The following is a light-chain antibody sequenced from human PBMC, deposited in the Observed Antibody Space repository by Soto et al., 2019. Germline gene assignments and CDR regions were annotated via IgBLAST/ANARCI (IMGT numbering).Light chain of an antibody. Sequence: QSVLTQPASVSGSPGQSITISCTGTSSDVGGYNYVSWYQQHPGKAPKLMIYDVSNRPSGVSNRFSGSKSGNTASLTISGPQAEDEADYYCSSYTSSSTYVFGIGTKVTVL. J-gene: IGLJ1*01. V-gene: IGLV2-14*01. CDR3: SSYTSSSTYV. CDR2: DVS. CDR1: SSDVGGYNY.